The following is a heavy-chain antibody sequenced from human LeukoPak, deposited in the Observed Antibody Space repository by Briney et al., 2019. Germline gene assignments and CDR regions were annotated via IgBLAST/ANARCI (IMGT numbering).Heavy chain of an antibody. V-gene: IGHV4-39*01. D-gene: IGHD2-21*02. CDR2: IYYSGST. Sequence: SETLCLTCTVAGGSISSSSYYWGWIRQPPGKWLEWIGSIYYSGSTYYNPSLKSPVTISVDTSKNQFSLRPISVTAADTAVYYCARHKTTVTAYPYGAFDIWGQGTLVTVSS. CDR1: GGSISSSSYY. J-gene: IGHJ3*02. CDR3: ARHKTTVTAYPYGAFDI.